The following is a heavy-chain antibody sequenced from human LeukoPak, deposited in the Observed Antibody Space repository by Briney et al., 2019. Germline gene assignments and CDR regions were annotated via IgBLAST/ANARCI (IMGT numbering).Heavy chain of an antibody. CDR3: ARVVRGYSYGTFDY. Sequence: ASVKVSCKASGYTHTSYAMHWVRQAPGQRLEWMGWINAGNGNTKYSQKFQGRVTITRDTSASTAYMELSSLRSEDTAVYYCARVVRGYSYGTFDYWGQGTLVTVSS. V-gene: IGHV1-3*01. CDR1: GYTHTSYA. J-gene: IGHJ4*02. CDR2: INAGNGNT. D-gene: IGHD5-18*01.